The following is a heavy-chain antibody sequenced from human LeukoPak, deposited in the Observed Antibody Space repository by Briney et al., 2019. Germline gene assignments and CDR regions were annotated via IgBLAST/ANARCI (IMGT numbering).Heavy chain of an antibody. J-gene: IGHJ4*02. CDR2: FSGSGAGT. V-gene: IGHV3-23*01. CDR3: AKGDGDFDY. CDR1: GFNLRSYA. D-gene: IGHD5-24*01. Sequence: GESLKISCKGSGFNLRSYAMSWVRQAPGKGLEWVSGFSGSGAGTYYADSVKGRFTISRDNSRNTLYLQMNSLRAEDTAVYYCAKGDGDFDYWGQGTLVTVSS.